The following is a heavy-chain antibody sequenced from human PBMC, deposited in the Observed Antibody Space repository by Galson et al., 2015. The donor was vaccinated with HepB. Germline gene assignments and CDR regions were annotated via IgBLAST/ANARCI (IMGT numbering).Heavy chain of an antibody. CDR1: GFTFSSYS. Sequence: SLRLSCAASGFTFSSYSMNWVRQAPGKGLEWVSYISSSSSTIYYADSVKGRFTISRDNAKNSLYLQMNSLRDEDTAVYYCAREHGDYRGAYGMDVWGQGTTVTVSS. CDR2: ISSSSSTI. V-gene: IGHV3-48*02. J-gene: IGHJ6*02. CDR3: AREHGDYRGAYGMDV. D-gene: IGHD4-17*01.